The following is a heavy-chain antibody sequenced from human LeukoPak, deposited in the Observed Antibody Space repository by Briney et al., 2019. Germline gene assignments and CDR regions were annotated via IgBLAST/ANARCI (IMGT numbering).Heavy chain of an antibody. V-gene: IGHV3-7*01. CDR2: IKQDGSEK. CDR3: ARERSVVPAAKPYYFDY. J-gene: IGHJ4*02. CDR1: GFTFSSYW. Sequence: GGSLRLSCAASGFTFSSYWMSWVRKAPGKGLKWVANIKQDGSEKYYVDSVKGRFTISRDNAKNSLYLQMNSLRAEDTAVYYCARERSVVPAAKPYYFDYWGQGTLVTVSS. D-gene: IGHD2-2*01.